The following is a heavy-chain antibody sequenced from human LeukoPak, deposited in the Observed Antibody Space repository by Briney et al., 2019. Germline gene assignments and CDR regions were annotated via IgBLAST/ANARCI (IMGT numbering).Heavy chain of an antibody. V-gene: IGHV1-46*01. CDR1: GYTFTSYF. Sequence: ASVKVSCKASGYTFTSYFIHWVRQAHGEGLEWMGIINPTGGSTRYAQKFQGRVTMTRDTSTSTVYMELSSLRSEDTAVYYCARGRVTATDGFDIWGQGTTVIVSS. J-gene: IGHJ3*02. CDR3: ARGRVTATDGFDI. CDR2: INPTGGST. D-gene: IGHD2-21*02.